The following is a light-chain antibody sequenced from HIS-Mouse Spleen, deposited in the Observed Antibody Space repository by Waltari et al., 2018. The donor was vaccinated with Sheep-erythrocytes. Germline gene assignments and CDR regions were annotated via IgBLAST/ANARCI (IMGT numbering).Light chain of an antibody. V-gene: IGKV3-11*01. CDR2: DAS. CDR3: QQRSNWYT. Sequence: EIVLTQSPATLSLSPGERATLPCRASQRVSSYLAWYQQKPGQAPRLLIYDASNRATGIPARFSGSGSGTDFTLTISSLEPEDFAFYYCQQRSNWYTFGQGTKLEIK. CDR1: QRVSSY. J-gene: IGKJ2*01.